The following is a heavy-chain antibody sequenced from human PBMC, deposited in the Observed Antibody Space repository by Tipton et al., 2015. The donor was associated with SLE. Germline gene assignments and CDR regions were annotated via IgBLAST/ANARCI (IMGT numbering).Heavy chain of an antibody. D-gene: IGHD4-17*01. Sequence: DSVKGRFTISRDNSKNTLYLQMNSLRVEDTAVYYCARDRFAGDGDYWGWFDPWGQGTLVTVSS. V-gene: IGHV3-30*07. CDR3: ARDRFAGDGDYWGWFDP. J-gene: IGHJ5*02.